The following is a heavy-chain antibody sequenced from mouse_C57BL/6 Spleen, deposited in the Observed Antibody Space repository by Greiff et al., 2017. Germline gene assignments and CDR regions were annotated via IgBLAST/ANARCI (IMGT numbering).Heavy chain of an antibody. CDR1: GFTFSSYA. V-gene: IGHV5-9-1*02. Sequence: EVKLMESGEGLVKPGGSLKLSCAASGFTFSSYAMSWVRQTPEKQLEWVAYISSGGDYIYYADTVKGRFTISSDNARNTLYLQMSSLKSEDTAMYYCTRFMVTHYAMDYGGQGTSVTVSS. CDR2: ISSGGDYI. J-gene: IGHJ4*01. D-gene: IGHD2-2*01. CDR3: TRFMVTHYAMDY.